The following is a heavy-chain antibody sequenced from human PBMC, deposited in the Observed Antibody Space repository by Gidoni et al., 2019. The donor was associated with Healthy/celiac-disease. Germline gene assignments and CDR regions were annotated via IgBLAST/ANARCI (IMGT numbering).Heavy chain of an antibody. D-gene: IGHD1-1*01. CDR2: IWDDGSKK. Sequence: QVQLVESGGGVVQPGRSLRLLCAASGFTFSSYGMHWVRQAPGKGREWVAGIWDDGSKKYDADSVKGRFTISRDNSKNTLYLQMNSLRAEDTAVYYCARDWKGDFDYWGQGTLVTVSS. CDR3: ARDWKGDFDY. CDR1: GFTFSSYG. V-gene: IGHV3-33*01. J-gene: IGHJ4*02.